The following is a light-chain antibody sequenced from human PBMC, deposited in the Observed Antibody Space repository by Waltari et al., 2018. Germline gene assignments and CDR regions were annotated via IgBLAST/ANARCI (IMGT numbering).Light chain of an antibody. Sequence: DIQMTQSPSSVSASVADRVTIPCRASQGISSHLAWFQQKPVKAPKSLIYAASSLQRGVPSKFSGSGSGTEFTLTINSLQPEDFATYDCQQYSGYPRTFGQGTRVEI. J-gene: IGKJ1*01. CDR2: AAS. CDR3: QQYSGYPRT. V-gene: IGKV1-16*02. CDR1: QGISSH.